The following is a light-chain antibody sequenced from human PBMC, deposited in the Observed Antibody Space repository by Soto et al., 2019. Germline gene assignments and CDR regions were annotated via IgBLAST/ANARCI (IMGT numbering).Light chain of an antibody. J-gene: IGLJ1*01. CDR1: SSDVGGYNY. CDR3: SSYTSSSTSGGV. CDR2: EVS. V-gene: IGLV2-14*01. Sequence: QSVVTEPAWVSVSPGQSITISCTGTSSDVGGYNYVSWYQQHPGKAPKLMIYEVSNRPSGVSNRFSGSKSGNTASLTISGLQAEDEADYYCSSYTSSSTSGGVFGTGTKVTVL.